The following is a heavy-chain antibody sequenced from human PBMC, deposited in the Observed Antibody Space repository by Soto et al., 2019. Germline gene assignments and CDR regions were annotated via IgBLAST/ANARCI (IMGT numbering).Heavy chain of an antibody. D-gene: IGHD6-19*01. V-gene: IGHV3-15*01. J-gene: IGHJ4*02. CDR3: RTQWLD. CDR1: GFSFSNAW. Sequence: GGSLRLSCAASGFSFSNAWMSWVRQAPGKGLEWLGHIKKKTDGGTADYAAPVKGRFTISRDDPKNTLYLQMNSLRTEDTAVYYCRTQWLDWGQGTLVTVSS. CDR2: IKKKTDGGTA.